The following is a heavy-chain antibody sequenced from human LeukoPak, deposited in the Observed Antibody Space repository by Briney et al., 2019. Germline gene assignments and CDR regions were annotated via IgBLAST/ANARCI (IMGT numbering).Heavy chain of an antibody. CDR1: GGSISSSSYY. CDR3: ARRCNYDILTGPRGGGDFLDY. CDR2: IYYSGST. V-gene: IGHV4-39*07. J-gene: IGHJ4*02. Sequence: SETLSLACTVSGGSISSSSYYWGWIRQPPGKGLEWIGSIYYSGSTYYNPSLKSRVTISVDTSKNQFSLKLSSVTAADTAVYYCARRCNYDILTGPRGGGDFLDYWGQGTLVTVSS. D-gene: IGHD3-9*01.